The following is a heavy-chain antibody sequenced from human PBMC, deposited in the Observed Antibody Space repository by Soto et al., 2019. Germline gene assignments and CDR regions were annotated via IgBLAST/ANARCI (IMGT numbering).Heavy chain of an antibody. Sequence: QVQLVQSGAEVKKPGASVKVSCKASGYTFTSYYMHWVRQAPGQGLEWIGIINPSGGSTSYAQKFQGRVTMTRDTSTSTVYMELSSLRSEDTAVYYCARDRLPRITMVRGGPFDPWGQGTLVTVSS. J-gene: IGHJ5*02. CDR1: GYTFTSYY. CDR2: INPSGGST. V-gene: IGHV1-46*01. D-gene: IGHD3-10*01. CDR3: ARDRLPRITMVRGGPFDP.